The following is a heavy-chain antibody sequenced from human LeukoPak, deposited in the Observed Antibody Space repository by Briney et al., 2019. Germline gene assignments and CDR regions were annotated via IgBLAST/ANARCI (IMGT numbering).Heavy chain of an antibody. Sequence: PGGSLRLSCAASGCTFSDYYMSWIRQAPGKGLEWVSYISSSGSTIYYADSVKGRFTISRDNAKNSLYLQMNSLRAEDTAVYYCARSTSRGRYFDWPTEFDYWGQGTLVTVSS. J-gene: IGHJ4*02. CDR3: ARSTSRGRYFDWPTEFDY. D-gene: IGHD3-9*01. CDR2: ISSSGSTI. CDR1: GCTFSDYY. V-gene: IGHV3-11*01.